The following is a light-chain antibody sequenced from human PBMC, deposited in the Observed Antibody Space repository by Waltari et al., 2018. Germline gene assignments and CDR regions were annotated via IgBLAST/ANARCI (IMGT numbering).Light chain of an antibody. CDR1: SSDVGRYNY. CDR2: DVS. Sequence: SALTQPASVSGSPGQSITISCTGTSSDVGRYNYVSWYQQHPGKAPKLMIYDVSNRPSGVSNRFSGSKSGNTASLTISGLQAEDEADYYCSSYTGSTLEFGGGTTLTVL. CDR3: SSYTGSTLE. V-gene: IGLV2-14*03. J-gene: IGLJ2*01.